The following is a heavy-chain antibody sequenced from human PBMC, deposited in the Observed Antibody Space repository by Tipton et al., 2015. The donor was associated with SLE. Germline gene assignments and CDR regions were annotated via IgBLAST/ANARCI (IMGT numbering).Heavy chain of an antibody. Sequence: TLSLTCTVSGGSISDSYWIWIRQSPGKGLEWVGYIYYSGSTNYNPSLKSRATMSIDTSKNQFSLRLRSVTAADTAVYYCARDRCSGGGCYFDFWGLGALVTVSS. V-gene: IGHV4-59*12. CDR3: ARDRCSGGGCYFDF. J-gene: IGHJ4*02. CDR1: GGSISDSY. D-gene: IGHD2-15*01. CDR2: IYYSGST.